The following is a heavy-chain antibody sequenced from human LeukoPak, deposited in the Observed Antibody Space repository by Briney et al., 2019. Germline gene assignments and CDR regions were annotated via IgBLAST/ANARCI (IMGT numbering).Heavy chain of an antibody. Sequence: VASVKVSCKASGYTFTSYYMHWVRQAPGQGLEWMGGIIPIFGTANYAQKFQGRVTITTDESTSTAYMELSSLRSEDTAVYYCARAVNYYDSSGYYSPADYWGQGTLVTVSS. CDR3: ARAVNYYDSSGYYSPADY. J-gene: IGHJ4*02. CDR1: GYTFTSYY. V-gene: IGHV1-69*05. D-gene: IGHD3-22*01. CDR2: IIPIFGTA.